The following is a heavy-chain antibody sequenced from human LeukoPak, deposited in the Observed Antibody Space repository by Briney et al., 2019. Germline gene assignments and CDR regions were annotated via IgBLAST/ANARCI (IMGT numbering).Heavy chain of an antibody. CDR2: MKQDGNEE. CDR1: GFTFSTYW. J-gene: IGHJ4*02. D-gene: IGHD6-19*01. V-gene: IGHV3-7*05. Sequence: GGSLRLSCAVSGFTFSTYWMSWVCQAPGKGLEWVANMKQDGNEEYYVDSVKGRFTISRDNAKNSLYLQMNSLRAEDTAVYYCARPYSSGWYGVFNYWGRGTLVTVSS. CDR3: ARPYSSGWYGVFNY.